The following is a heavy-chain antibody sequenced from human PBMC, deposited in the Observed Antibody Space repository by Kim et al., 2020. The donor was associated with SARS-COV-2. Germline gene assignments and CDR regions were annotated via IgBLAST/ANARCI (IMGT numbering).Heavy chain of an antibody. Sequence: GGSLRLSCAASGFTFSSYGMHWVRQAPGKGLEWVAVISYDGSNKYYADSVKGRFTISRDNSKNTLYLQMNSLRAEDTAVYYCAKDRWQQLAVYYFDYWG. CDR2: ISYDGSNK. CDR1: GFTFSSYG. V-gene: IGHV3-30*18. J-gene: IGHJ4*01. CDR3: AKDRWQQLAVYYFDY. D-gene: IGHD6-13*01.